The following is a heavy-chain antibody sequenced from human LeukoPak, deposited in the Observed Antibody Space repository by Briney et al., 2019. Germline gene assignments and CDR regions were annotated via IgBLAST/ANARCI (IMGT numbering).Heavy chain of an antibody. Sequence: GASVKVSCKASGYTFTGYYMHWVRQAPGQGFEWMGRINPNSGGTNYAQKFQGRVTMTRDTSISTAYMELSRLRSDDTAVYYCARELSAAAKYNWLDPWGQGTLVTVSS. CDR2: INPNSGGT. CDR3: ARELSAAAKYNWLDP. D-gene: IGHD6-13*01. J-gene: IGHJ5*02. CDR1: GYTFTGYY. V-gene: IGHV1-2*06.